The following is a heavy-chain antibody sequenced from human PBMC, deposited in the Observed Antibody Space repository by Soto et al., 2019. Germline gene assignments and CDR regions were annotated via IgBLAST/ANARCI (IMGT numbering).Heavy chain of an antibody. CDR2: ISSNGGST. V-gene: IGHV3-64D*08. CDR1: GFTFSSYA. D-gene: IGHD3-9*01. Sequence: GESLKISCSASGFTFSSYAMHWVRQAPGKGLEYVSAISSNGGSTYYADSVKGRFTISRDNSKNTLYLQMSSLRAEDTAVYYCVKDLAPPEYYDILTGSVGGPFDYWGQGTLVTVSS. J-gene: IGHJ4*02. CDR3: VKDLAPPEYYDILTGSVGGPFDY.